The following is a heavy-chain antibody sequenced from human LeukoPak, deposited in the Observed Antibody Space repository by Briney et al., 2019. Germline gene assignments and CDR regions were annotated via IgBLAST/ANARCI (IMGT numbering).Heavy chain of an antibody. D-gene: IGHD2-2*01. J-gene: IGHJ4*02. CDR2: IYSGSTA. CDR3: ARLRGYCSSNSCYPLGY. CDR1: GFTVSSKY. Sequence: GGSLRLSCAASGFTVSSKYMSWVRQAPGKGLEWVSVIYSGSTAFYADSVKGRFSISRDNSKNTLYLQMNSLRAEDTAVYYCARLRGYCSSNSCYPLGYWGQGTLVTVSS. V-gene: IGHV3-53*01.